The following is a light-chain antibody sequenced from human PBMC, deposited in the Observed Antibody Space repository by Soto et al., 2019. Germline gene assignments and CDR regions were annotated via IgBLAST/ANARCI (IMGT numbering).Light chain of an antibody. CDR1: SSDVGSYNR. V-gene: IGLV2-14*01. J-gene: IGLJ1*01. Sequence: QSALTQPASVSGSPGQSITISCTGTSSDVGSYNRVSWYQQHPGEAPKLVIYEVSNRPSGVSNRFSGSKSGNTASLTISGLQAEAEADYYCCSFTTSSTYVFGSGTKVTVL. CDR3: CSFTTSSTYV. CDR2: EVS.